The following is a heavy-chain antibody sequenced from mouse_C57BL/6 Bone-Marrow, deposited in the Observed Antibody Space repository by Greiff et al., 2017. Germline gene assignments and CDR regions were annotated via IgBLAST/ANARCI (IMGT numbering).Heavy chain of an antibody. CDR1: GFNIKDDY. CDR2: IDPENGDT. J-gene: IGHJ1*03. D-gene: IGHD1-1*01. V-gene: IGHV14-4*01. CDR3: TSIYYYGSSYVDWYFDV. Sequence: VQLQQSGAELVRPGASVKLSCTASGFNIKDDYMHWVKQRPEQGLEWIGWIDPENGDTEYASKFQGKATIPADTSSNTAYLQLSSLTSEDTAVYYCTSIYYYGSSYVDWYFDVWGTGTTVTVSS.